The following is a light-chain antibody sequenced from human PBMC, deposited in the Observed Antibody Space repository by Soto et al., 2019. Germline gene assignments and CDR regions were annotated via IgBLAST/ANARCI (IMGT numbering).Light chain of an antibody. J-gene: IGKJ4*01. CDR3: QQGDSFPFT. CDR2: AAS. V-gene: IGKV1-12*01. Sequence: DIQMTQSPSSVSASVGDRVTITCRASQDISSWVAWYQQKPGKAPKLLISAASSLQSGVPRRFSGSGSGTDFTLIISSLQPEDFATYFCQQGDSFPFTFGGGTKVELK. CDR1: QDISSW.